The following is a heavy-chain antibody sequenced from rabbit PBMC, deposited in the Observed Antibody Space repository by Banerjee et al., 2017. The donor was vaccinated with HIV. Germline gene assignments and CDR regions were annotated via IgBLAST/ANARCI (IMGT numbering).Heavy chain of an antibody. D-gene: IGHD8-1*01. Sequence: QSLEESGGDLVKPGASLTLTCKASRFSFSSTHYMCWVRQAPGKGLEWIACIYAGSSGVTYYASWAKGRFTISSHNAQNTLYLQLNSLTAADTATYFCARDWGYAGSSYYFNLWGPGTLVTVS. J-gene: IGHJ4*01. CDR3: ARDWGYAGSSYYFNL. CDR2: IYAGSSGVT. CDR1: RFSFSSTHY. V-gene: IGHV1S40*01.